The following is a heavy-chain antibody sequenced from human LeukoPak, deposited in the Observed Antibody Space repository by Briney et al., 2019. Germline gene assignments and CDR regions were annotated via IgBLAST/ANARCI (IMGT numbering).Heavy chain of an antibody. J-gene: IGHJ4*02. V-gene: IGHV3-23*01. CDR1: GFTFSSYA. CDR2: ISGSGGST. CDR3: AKGLGDGDYRALFDY. Sequence: GGSLRLSCAASGFTFSSYAMSWVRQAPGKGLEWVSAISGSGGSTYYADSVKGRFTISRDNSKNTLYLQMNSLRAEDTAVYYCAKGLGDGDYRALFDYWGQGTVVTVSA. D-gene: IGHD4-17*01.